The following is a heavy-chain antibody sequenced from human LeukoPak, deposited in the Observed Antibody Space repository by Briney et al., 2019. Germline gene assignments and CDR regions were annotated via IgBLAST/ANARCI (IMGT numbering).Heavy chain of an antibody. CDR2: ISSSSSYI. CDR1: GFTFSSYS. J-gene: IGHJ4*02. CDR3: AKEGDNTGYRYFDD. V-gene: IGHV3-21*01. Sequence: GGSLRLSCAASGFTFSSYSMNWVRQAPGKGLEWVSSISSSSSYIYYADSVKGRFTISRDNAKNSLYLQMNSLRAEDTAVYYCAKEGDNTGYRYFDDWGQGTLVTVSS. D-gene: IGHD3-22*01.